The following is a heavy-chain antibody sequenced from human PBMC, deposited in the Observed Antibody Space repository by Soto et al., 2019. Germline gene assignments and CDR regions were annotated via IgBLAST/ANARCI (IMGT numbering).Heavy chain of an antibody. CDR1: GFTFSSYG. D-gene: IGHD3-16*02. Sequence: EVQLLESGGGLVQPGGSLRLSCAASGFTFSSYGMSWVRQAPGKGLEWVSAISGSGDTTYYADSVKGRFTISRDNSKNTLYLQMNSLRAEDTAVFYCAKDRHVWGSYRHNSFDYWGQGTLVTVSS. V-gene: IGHV3-23*01. CDR2: ISGSGDTT. CDR3: AKDRHVWGSYRHNSFDY. J-gene: IGHJ4*02.